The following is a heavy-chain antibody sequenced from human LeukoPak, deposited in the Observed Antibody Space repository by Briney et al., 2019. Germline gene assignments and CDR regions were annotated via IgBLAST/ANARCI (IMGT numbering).Heavy chain of an antibody. CDR1: VYTFTTYG. CDR2: INPYNGNT. Sequence: ASVKVSCKASVYTFTTYGISWVRQAPGQGLEWMGWINPYNGNTKYAQKFQGRVTMTTDTSTSTAYMEVRSLRSDDTAVYYCAREIFGNFDYWGQGHLVTVSS. J-gene: IGHJ4*02. D-gene: IGHD3-10*01. V-gene: IGHV1-18*01. CDR3: AREIFGNFDY.